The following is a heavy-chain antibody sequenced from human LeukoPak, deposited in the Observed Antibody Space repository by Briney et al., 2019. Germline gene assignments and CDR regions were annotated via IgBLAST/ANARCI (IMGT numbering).Heavy chain of an antibody. CDR2: IYSSGSI. J-gene: IGHJ4*02. CDR3: ARGASDTVTTGVDY. V-gene: IGHV3-66*01. D-gene: IGHD5-12*01. CDR1: GFTVSSTC. Sequence: PGGSLRLSCVASGFTVSSTCMSWARQAPGKGLEWVSTIYSSGSIYYADFVKGRFTISRENFKNTLYLQMNSLRAEDTAVYYCARGASDTVTTGVDYWGQGTLVTVSS.